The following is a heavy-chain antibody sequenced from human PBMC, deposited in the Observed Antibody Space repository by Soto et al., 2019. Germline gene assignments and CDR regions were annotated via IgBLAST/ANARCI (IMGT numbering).Heavy chain of an antibody. D-gene: IGHD5-18*01. Sequence: VSLRLSCAASGFTFSNFAMSWVRQSPGKGLEWVSAISASGGTTYSADPVKGRFIISRDSAKKTMFLQMNNLRAEDTAVYYCDLYTYDMFRFDYWGQGVLVTVSS. V-gene: IGHV3-23*01. CDR1: GFTFSNFA. CDR2: ISASGGTT. CDR3: DLYTYDMFRFDY. J-gene: IGHJ4*02.